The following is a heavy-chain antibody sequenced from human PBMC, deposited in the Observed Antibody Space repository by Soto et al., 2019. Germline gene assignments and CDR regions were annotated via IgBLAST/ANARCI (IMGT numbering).Heavy chain of an antibody. CDR2: IFPGDSDT. V-gene: IGHV5-51*01. J-gene: IGHJ5*02. CDR1: GYSFPNYW. Sequence: GESLKISCKGSGYSFPNYWLGWVRQMPGKGLEWMGIIFPGDSDTRYSPSFQGQVTISADKSISTAYLQWTSLKASDTAMYYCASQSGSLSSWGQGTLVTVSS. CDR3: ASQSGSLSS. D-gene: IGHD1-26*01.